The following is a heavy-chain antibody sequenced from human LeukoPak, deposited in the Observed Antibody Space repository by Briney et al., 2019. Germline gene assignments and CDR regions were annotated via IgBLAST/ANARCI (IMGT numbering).Heavy chain of an antibody. D-gene: IGHD6-13*01. CDR2: ISWNSGSI. CDR3: AKDPISGPGIASPPEFDP. J-gene: IGHJ5*02. CDR1: GFTFDDYA. Sequence: GGSLRLSCAASGFTFDDYAMHWVRQAPGKGLEWVSGISWNSGSIGYADSVKGRFTISRDNAKNSLYLQMNSLRAEDTALYYCAKDPISGPGIASPPEFDPWGQGTLVTVSS. V-gene: IGHV3-9*01.